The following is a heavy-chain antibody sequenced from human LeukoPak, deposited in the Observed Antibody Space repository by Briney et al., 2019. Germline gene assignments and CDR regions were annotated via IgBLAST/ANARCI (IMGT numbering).Heavy chain of an antibody. CDR1: GGSISSSSYY. CDR2: IYYSGST. J-gene: IGHJ3*02. CDR3: ARDAGPDSSGYYHDAFDI. Sequence: PSETLSLTCTVSGGSISSSSYYWGWIRQPPGKGLEWIGSIYYSGSTYYNPSLKSRVTISVDTSKNQFSLKLSSVTAADTAVYYCARDAGPDSSGYYHDAFDIWGQGTMVTVSS. V-gene: IGHV4-39*07. D-gene: IGHD3-22*01.